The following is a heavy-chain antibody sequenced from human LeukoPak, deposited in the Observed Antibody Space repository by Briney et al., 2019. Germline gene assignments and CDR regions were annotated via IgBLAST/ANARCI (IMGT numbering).Heavy chain of an antibody. CDR2: IYYSGST. CDR1: GGSMNSYY. CDR3: ARDLLSTAGYFDY. V-gene: IGHV4-59*01. D-gene: IGHD6-19*01. Sequence: SETLSLTCSVSGGSMNSYYWSWIRQSPGKGLEWIGYIYYSGSTNYNPSLKSRVTISVATSKNQFSLNLSSVTAADTAVYYCARDLLSTAGYFDYWGQGTLVTVSS. J-gene: IGHJ4*02.